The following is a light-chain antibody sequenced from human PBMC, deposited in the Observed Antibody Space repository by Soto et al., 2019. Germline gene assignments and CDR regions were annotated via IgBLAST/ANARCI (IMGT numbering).Light chain of an antibody. V-gene: IGLV3-1*01. CDR1: ELGNKY. Sequence: SYELTQPPSVSVSPGQTASITCSGDELGNKYTFWYQQKPGQSPAVVIYQDTKRPSGIPERFSGSNSGNTATLTISGTQAVDEADYYCQAWDTSTVVFGGGTKLTVL. CDR3: QAWDTSTVV. J-gene: IGLJ2*01. CDR2: QDT.